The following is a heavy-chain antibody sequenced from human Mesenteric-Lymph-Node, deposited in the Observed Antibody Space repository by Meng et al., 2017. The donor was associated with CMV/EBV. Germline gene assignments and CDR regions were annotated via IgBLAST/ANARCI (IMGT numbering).Heavy chain of an antibody. CDR3: ARGPAHSSSWYNWFDP. CDR2: ISPYSGGT. CDR1: GYTFTGYY. J-gene: IGHJ5*02. D-gene: IGHD6-13*01. Sequence: SGYTFTGYYGHWGRQAPGQGLEWMGRISPYSGGTHYAQKFQGSVTMTRDTSISTAYMELSRLRSDDTAVYYCARGPAHSSSWYNWFDPWGQGTLVTVSS. V-gene: IGHV1-2*06.